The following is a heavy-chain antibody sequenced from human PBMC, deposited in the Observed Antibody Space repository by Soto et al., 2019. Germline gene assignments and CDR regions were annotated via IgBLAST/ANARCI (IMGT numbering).Heavy chain of an antibody. J-gene: IGHJ4*02. CDR2: IYWNDNK. CDR3: AHSLVHHSYGSGAIFDY. V-gene: IGHV2-5*01. D-gene: IGHD3-10*01. Sequence: QITLKESAPTLVKPTQTLTLTCTVSAISLSASGVAVSWIRQPPGKALEWLALIYWNDNKRYSPSLASRLSVSRDTSKNQVVLTMTNMDPVDTATYFCAHSLVHHSYGSGAIFDYWGQGARVTVSS. CDR1: AISLSASGVA.